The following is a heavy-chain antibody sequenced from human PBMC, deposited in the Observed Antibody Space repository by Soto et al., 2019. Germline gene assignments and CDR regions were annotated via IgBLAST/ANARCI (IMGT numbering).Heavy chain of an antibody. CDR3: ARMSATGTRWFDP. CDR2: ISYRGTT. V-gene: IGHV4-31*03. J-gene: IGHJ5*02. Sequence: QVQLQESGPRLVKPSQDLSLTCTVSGGSINSGAYHWSWVRQHPGKGLAWIGAISYRGTTYSNPSLQSRTTMSVDPSKTQLSLKLSSVTAADTAVYYCARMSATGTRWFDPWGPGTLVTVSS. CDR1: GGSINSGAYH. D-gene: IGHD1-1*01.